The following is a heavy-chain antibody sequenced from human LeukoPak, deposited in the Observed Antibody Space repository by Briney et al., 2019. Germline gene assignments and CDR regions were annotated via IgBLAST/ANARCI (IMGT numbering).Heavy chain of an antibody. Sequence: GASVKVSCKASGGTFSSYAISWVRQALGQGLEWMGGIIPIFGTANYAQKFQGRVTITADESTSTAYMELSSLRSEDTAVYYCARGNIVVVPAAMPFYYYGMDVWGQGTTVTVSS. CDR3: ARGNIVVVPAAMPFYYYGMDV. CDR2: IIPIFGTA. D-gene: IGHD2-2*01. CDR1: GGTFSSYA. J-gene: IGHJ6*02. V-gene: IGHV1-69*13.